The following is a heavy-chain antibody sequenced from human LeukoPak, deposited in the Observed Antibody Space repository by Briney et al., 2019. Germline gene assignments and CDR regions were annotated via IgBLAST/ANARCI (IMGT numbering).Heavy chain of an antibody. Sequence: PSETLSLTCTVSGGSISSSSYFWGWIRQPPGKGLEWIGSIYYSGNTYYNPSLKSRVTISVDTSKNQFSLKLSSVTAADTAVYYCARHRTYYYGSGSQYCFDYWGQGTLVTVSS. V-gene: IGHV4-39*01. CDR2: IYYSGNT. CDR1: GGSISSSSYF. J-gene: IGHJ4*02. CDR3: ARHRTYYYGSGSQYCFDY. D-gene: IGHD3-10*01.